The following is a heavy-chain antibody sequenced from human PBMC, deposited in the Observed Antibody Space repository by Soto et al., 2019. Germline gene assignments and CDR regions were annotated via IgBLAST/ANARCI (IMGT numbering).Heavy chain of an antibody. Sequence: QVQLQESGPGLVKPSQTLSLTCSVSGDSVSNGGYYWNWIRQHPGKGLEWIAYIYNNEDTFYNPSLTSRVTISADSSKNEFSLKLTSVTAADTAVYSCARASGKFNYLDYWGHGILVIVSS. CDR2: IYNNEDT. J-gene: IGHJ4*01. CDR1: GDSVSNGGYY. CDR3: ARASGKFNYLDY. V-gene: IGHV4-31*03.